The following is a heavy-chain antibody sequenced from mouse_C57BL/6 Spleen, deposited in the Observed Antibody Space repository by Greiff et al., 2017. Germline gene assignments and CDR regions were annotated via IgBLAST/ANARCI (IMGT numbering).Heavy chain of an antibody. D-gene: IGHD2-3*01. CDR1: GFTFSSYA. CDR3: ARGYDGYYAWFAY. CDR2: ISDGGSYT. Sequence: EVKLMESGGGLVKPGGSLKLSCAASGFTFSSYAMSWVRQTPEKRLEWVATISDGGSYTYYPDNVKGRFTLSRDNAKNNLYLQMSHLKSEDTAMYYCARGYDGYYAWFAYWGQGTLVTVSA. V-gene: IGHV5-4*03. J-gene: IGHJ3*01.